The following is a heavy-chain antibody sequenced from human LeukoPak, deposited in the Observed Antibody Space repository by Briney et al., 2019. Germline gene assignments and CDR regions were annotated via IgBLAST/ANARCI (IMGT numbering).Heavy chain of an antibody. J-gene: IGHJ4*02. Sequence: SETLSLTCTVSGGSISSSSYYWGWIRQPPGRGLEWIGTIYYSGSTYYNPSLKSRVTISVDTSKNQFSLKLTSVTAADTAVYYCARHWPRGGDCYQFDYWGQGTLVTVSS. CDR2: IYYSGST. CDR1: GGSISSSSYY. CDR3: ARHWPRGGDCYQFDY. D-gene: IGHD2-21*02. V-gene: IGHV4-39*01.